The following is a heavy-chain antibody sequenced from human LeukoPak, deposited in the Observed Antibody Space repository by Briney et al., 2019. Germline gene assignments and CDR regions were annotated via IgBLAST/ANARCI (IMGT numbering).Heavy chain of an antibody. Sequence: GVSQTLFCAASGLTFNTDAMHWVRRARGKGVEWVSAISSNGRGTYYVNSVKGRLTISRDNSKNTVYLQMASLGTEDMAVYYCTRWSGSYYSWGQGTLVTVSS. CDR2: ISSNGRGT. D-gene: IGHD1-26*01. CDR1: GLTFNTDA. V-gene: IGHV3-64*01. CDR3: TRWSGSYYS. J-gene: IGHJ5*02.